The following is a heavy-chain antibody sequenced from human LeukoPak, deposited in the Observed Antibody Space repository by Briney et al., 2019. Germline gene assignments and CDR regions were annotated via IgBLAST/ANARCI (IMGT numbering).Heavy chain of an antibody. Sequence: GRSLRLSCAPSGFTLSSFSMNWVRHAPGKGLVWVSRINSDGIKTSYADSVKGRFTISRDNAKNTLNLQMNSLSAEDTAVYYCGRDLGQYYGTSDNWFDPWGQGTLVTVSS. V-gene: IGHV3-74*01. CDR2: INSDGIKT. D-gene: IGHD3-10*01. CDR1: GFTLSSFS. J-gene: IGHJ5*02. CDR3: GRDLGQYYGTSDNWFDP.